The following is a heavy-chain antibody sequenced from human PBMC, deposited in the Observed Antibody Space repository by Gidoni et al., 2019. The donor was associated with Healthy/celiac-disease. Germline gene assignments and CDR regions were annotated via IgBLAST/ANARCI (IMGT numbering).Heavy chain of an antibody. Sequence: QVQLVESGGGVVQPGRSLRLSCAASGFTFSSYAMHWVRQAPGKGLEGVAVISYDVSNKYYADSVKGRFTISRDNSKNTLYLQMNSLRAEDTAVYYCASDLEVVVAATGSWYYYGMDVWGQGTTVTVSS. V-gene: IGHV3-30-3*01. D-gene: IGHD2-15*01. CDR1: GFTFSSYA. CDR3: ASDLEVVVAATGSWYYYGMDV. J-gene: IGHJ6*02. CDR2: ISYDVSNK.